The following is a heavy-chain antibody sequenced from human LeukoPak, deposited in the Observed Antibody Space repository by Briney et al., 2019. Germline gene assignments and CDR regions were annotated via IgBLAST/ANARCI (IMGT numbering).Heavy chain of an antibody. J-gene: IGHJ6*03. D-gene: IGHD2-2*01. V-gene: IGHV1-46*01. Sequence: ASVKVSCKASGYTFTGYYMHWVRQAPGQGLEWMGIINPSGGSTSYAQKFQGRVTMTRDMSTSTVYMELSSLRSEDTAVYYCARRGVVVPAARTSEYYYYYYMDVWGKGTTVTVSS. CDR2: INPSGGST. CDR1: GYTFTGYY. CDR3: ARRGVVVPAARTSEYYYYYYMDV.